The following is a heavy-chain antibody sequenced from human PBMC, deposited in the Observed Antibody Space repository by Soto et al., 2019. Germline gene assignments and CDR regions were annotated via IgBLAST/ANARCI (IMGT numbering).Heavy chain of an antibody. CDR3: ARDQVYMVRGDNWFDP. J-gene: IGHJ5*02. Sequence: AVKVSCKASGGTFSSYAISWVRQAPGQGLEWMGGIIPIFGTANYAQKFQGRVTITADESTSTAYMELSSLRSEDTAVYYCARDQVYMVRGDNWFDPWGQGTLVTVSS. V-gene: IGHV1-69*01. D-gene: IGHD3-10*01. CDR2: IIPIFGTA. CDR1: GGTFSSYA.